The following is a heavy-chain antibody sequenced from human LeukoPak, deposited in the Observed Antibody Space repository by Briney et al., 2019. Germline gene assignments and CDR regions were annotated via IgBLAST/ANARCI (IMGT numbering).Heavy chain of an antibody. CDR1: GGSFSGYY. Sequence: KSSETLSLTCAVYGGSFSGYYWSWIRQPPGKGLEWIGEINHSGSTNYNLSLKSRVTISVDTSKNQFSLKLSSVTAADTAVYYCAREGSSGWFYFDYWGQGTLVTVSS. CDR2: INHSGST. J-gene: IGHJ4*02. D-gene: IGHD6-19*01. CDR3: AREGSSGWFYFDY. V-gene: IGHV4-34*01.